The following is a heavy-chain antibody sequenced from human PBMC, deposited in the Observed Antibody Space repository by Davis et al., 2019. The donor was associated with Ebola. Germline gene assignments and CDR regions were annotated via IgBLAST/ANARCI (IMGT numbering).Heavy chain of an antibody. CDR2: TFYRSKWYT. J-gene: IGHJ6*04. CDR3: ERKRDVNGLDV. V-gene: IGHV6-1*01. CDR1: GDSVSNNIAA. Sequence: SQSLSLTRVISGDSVSNNIAACNWVRQSPSRGVEWLGRTFYRSKWYTEYPVSVRGRNTINPDTSKNQFSLQLNSVTPEDTSIYYCERKRDVNGLDVWGKGTTVTVSS.